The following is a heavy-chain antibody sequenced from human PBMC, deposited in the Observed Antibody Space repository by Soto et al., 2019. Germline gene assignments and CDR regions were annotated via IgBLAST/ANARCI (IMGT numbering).Heavy chain of an antibody. J-gene: IGHJ4*02. CDR1: GFTFRSYA. CDR3: AIRPRVKQGYYFDY. Sequence: EVQLLESGGGLVQPGGSLRLSCAASGFTFRSYAISWVRQAPGKGLEWVSAISGSGGSTYYADSLKGRFTISRDNSKNTLYLQMNSLRAEDTAVYYCAIRPRVKQGYYFDYWGQGTLVTVSS. V-gene: IGHV3-23*01. CDR2: ISGSGGST.